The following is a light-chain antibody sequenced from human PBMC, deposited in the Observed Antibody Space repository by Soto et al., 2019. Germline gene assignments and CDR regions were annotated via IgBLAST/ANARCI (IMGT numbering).Light chain of an antibody. CDR2: GAS. V-gene: IGKV1-39*01. CDR1: QSIRRF. Sequence: DIQMTQSPSSLSASVGDRVTITCRASQSIRRFLNWYQQKPGKAPKLLIYGASSLQSGVPSRFSGSGYGTDFTLTISSLQPEDFATYYCHQSYSTRVFGQGTKLEIK. J-gene: IGKJ2*01. CDR3: HQSYSTRV.